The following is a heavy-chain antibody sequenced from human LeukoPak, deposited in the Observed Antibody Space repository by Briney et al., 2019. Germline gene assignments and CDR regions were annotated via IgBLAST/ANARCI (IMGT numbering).Heavy chain of an antibody. V-gene: IGHV3-21*01. CDR3: ARADYDSSGPDY. CDR1: GFTFSSYS. D-gene: IGHD3-22*01. Sequence: GCLRLSCAASGFTFSSYSMNWVRQAPGKGLEWVSSISSSSSYIYYADSVKGRFTISRDNAKNSLYLQMNSLRAEDTAVYYCARADYDSSGPDYWGQGTLVTDSS. CDR2: ISSSSSYI. J-gene: IGHJ4*02.